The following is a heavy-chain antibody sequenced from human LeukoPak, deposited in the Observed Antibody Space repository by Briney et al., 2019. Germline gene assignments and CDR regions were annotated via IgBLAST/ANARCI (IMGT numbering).Heavy chain of an antibody. CDR1: GFTFSSYA. CDR2: ISGSGGST. V-gene: IGHV3-23*01. CDR3: AKDLESGSSWYFYAFDI. J-gene: IGHJ3*02. Sequence: PGGSLRLSCAASGFTFSSYAMSWVRQAPGKGLEWVSAISGSGGSTYYADSVKGRFTISRDNSKNTLYLQMNSLRAEDTAVYYCAKDLESGSSWYFYAFDIWGQGTMVTVSS. D-gene: IGHD6-13*01.